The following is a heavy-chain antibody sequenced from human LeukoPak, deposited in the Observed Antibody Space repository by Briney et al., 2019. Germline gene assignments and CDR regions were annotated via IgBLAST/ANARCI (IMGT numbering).Heavy chain of an antibody. CDR2: ISSSGSTI. CDR3: ATQHTLWSPLDC. V-gene: IGHV3-48*03. D-gene: IGHD3-10*01. J-gene: IGHJ4*02. CDR1: GSTFSSYE. Sequence: GSLRLSCAASGSTFSSYEMNWVRQAPGKGLEGVSYISSSGSTIYYADSVKGRFTISRDNAKNSLNLQMNSLRAEDTAVYYCATQHTLWSPLDCWGQGTLVTVSS.